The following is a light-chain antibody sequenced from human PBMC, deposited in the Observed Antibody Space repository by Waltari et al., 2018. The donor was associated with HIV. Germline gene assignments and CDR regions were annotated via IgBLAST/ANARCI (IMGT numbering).Light chain of an antibody. Sequence: QSALTQPRSVSGSPGQSVTISCTGTSSDVGGYNYVSWYQQPPGKAPKLMIYVVSKRPSWVPDRFSCSKSGNTASLTISGLQAEDEADYYCCSYAGSYTFVVFGGGTKLTVL. CDR1: SSDVGGYNY. CDR3: CSYAGSYTFVV. V-gene: IGLV2-11*01. J-gene: IGLJ2*01. CDR2: VVS.